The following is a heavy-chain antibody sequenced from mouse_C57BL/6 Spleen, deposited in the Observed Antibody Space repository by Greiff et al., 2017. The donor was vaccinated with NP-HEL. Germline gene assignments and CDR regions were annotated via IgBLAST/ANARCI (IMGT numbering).Heavy chain of an antibody. D-gene: IGHD2-3*01. V-gene: IGHV5-17*01. CDR2: ISSGSSTI. CDR3: ARPDGYYVDYYAMDY. CDR1: GFTFSDYG. Sequence: EVKLMESGGGLVKPGGSLKLSCAASGFTFSDYGMHWVRQAPEKGLEWVAYISSGSSTIYYADTVKGRFTISRDNAKNTLFLQMTSLRSEDTAMYYCARPDGYYVDYYAMDYWGQGTSVTVSS. J-gene: IGHJ4*01.